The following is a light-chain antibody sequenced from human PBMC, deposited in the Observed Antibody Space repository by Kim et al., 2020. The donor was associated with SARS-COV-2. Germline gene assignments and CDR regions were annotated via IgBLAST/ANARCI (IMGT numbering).Light chain of an antibody. V-gene: IGKV2D-29*01. CDR1: RSLLFGDGKTY. Sequence: DIVMTQTPLSLSVTPGQSASISCKSSRSLLFGDGKTYLHWFLQKPGQPPQVLMHGVSIRFPGVPERFSGSGSATDFTLKISRVEAEDVGLYYCMQSVQHPWTFGQGTKVDIK. J-gene: IGKJ1*01. CDR3: MQSVQHPWT. CDR2: GVS.